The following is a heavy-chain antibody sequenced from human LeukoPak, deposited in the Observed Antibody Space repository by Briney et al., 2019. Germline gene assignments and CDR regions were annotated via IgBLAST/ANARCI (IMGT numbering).Heavy chain of an antibody. CDR3: ARRHDYFDY. J-gene: IGHJ4*02. CDR2: ISSSGSTI. D-gene: IGHD3-3*01. V-gene: IGHV3-11*01. Sequence: GGSLRLSCAASGFTFSDYYMSWIRQAPGKGLEWVSYISSSGSTIYYIDSVKGRFTMSRDNAKNSLYLQMTSLRAEDTAFYYCARRHDYFDYWGQGTLVTVSS. CDR1: GFTFSDYY.